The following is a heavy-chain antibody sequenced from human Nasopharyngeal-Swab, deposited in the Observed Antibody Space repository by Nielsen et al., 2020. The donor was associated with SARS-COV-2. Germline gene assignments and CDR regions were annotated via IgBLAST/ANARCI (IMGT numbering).Heavy chain of an antibody. J-gene: IGHJ6*03. CDR1: GASISGGGYY. D-gene: IGHD1/OR15-1a*01. CDR3: ARVLGNTYYYSYMDV. Sequence: SETLSLTCTLSGASISGGGYYWSWIRQHPGEGLEWIGHIYYSGGTYYNPSLKSRATISIDTSRKRFSLNLSSVTAADTAVYYCARVLGNTYYYSYMDVWGKGTTVNVSS. CDR2: IYYSGGT. V-gene: IGHV4-31*03.